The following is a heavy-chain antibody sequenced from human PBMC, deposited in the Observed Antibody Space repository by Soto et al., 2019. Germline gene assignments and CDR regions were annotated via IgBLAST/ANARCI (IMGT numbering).Heavy chain of an antibody. J-gene: IGHJ4*01. V-gene: IGHV5-51*01. D-gene: IGHD2-2*01. Sequence: ESLKISCKTSGYSFTSYWIGWVRQMPGKGMEWMGNIYPYDSDTRYSPSFQGQVTISAATSITTAYLQWSGLRASDTAMYFCARHLVGSTRGNFDYWGQGTLVTVSS. CDR3: ARHLVGSTRGNFDY. CDR1: GYSFTSYW. CDR2: IYPYDSDT.